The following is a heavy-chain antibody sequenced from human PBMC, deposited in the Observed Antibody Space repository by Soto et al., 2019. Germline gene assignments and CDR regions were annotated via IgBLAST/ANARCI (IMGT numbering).Heavy chain of an antibody. J-gene: IGHJ4*02. CDR2: ISYDGSNK. CDR1: GFTFSSYA. CDR3: ARANPLECIAGAGAEIDY. V-gene: IGHV3-30-3*01. D-gene: IGHD6-13*01. Sequence: QVQLVESGGVLVQPGRSLRLSCAASGFTFSSYAMHWVRQAPGKGLEWVAVISYDGSNKYYADSVKGRFTIYKDNCKNTLHLHNNSLRAEDTAVYYGARANPLECIAGAGAEIDYWGQGTLVTVSS.